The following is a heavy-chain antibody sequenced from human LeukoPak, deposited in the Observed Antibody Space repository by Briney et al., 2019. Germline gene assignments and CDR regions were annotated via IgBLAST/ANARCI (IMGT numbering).Heavy chain of an antibody. CDR3: TTGITMVRGVIHLIDY. D-gene: IGHD3-10*01. J-gene: IGHJ4*02. V-gene: IGHV3-15*01. Sequence: PGGSLRLSCAASGITFSNAWMSWVRQAPGKGLEWVGRIKSKTDGGTTDYAAPVKGRFTISRDDSKNTLYLQMNSLKTEDTAVYYCTTGITMVRGVIHLIDYWGQGTLVTVSS. CDR2: IKSKTDGGTT. CDR1: GITFSNAW.